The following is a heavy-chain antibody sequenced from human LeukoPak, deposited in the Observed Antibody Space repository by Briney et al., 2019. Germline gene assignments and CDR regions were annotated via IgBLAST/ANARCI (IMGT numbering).Heavy chain of an antibody. CDR1: GFTFSSYW. J-gene: IGHJ4*02. CDR2: INSDGTST. D-gene: IGHD3-22*01. V-gene: IGHV3-74*01. Sequence: AGGSLRLSCAASGFTFSSYWMHWVRQAPGKGLVWVSRINSDGTSTTYADSVKGRFTISRDNAKNTLHLQMNSLRAEDTAVYYCARYYYDSSGYYYCRDWGQGTLVTVSS. CDR3: ARYYYDSSGYYYCRD.